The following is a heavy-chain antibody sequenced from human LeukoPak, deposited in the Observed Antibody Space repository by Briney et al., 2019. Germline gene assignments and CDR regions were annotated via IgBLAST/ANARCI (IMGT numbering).Heavy chain of an antibody. Sequence: SETLSLTCTVSGGSISSGSCYWSWIRQPAGKGLEWIGRIYTSGSTNYNPSLKSRVTISVDTSKNQFPLKLSSVTAADTAVYHCARDWGFDYGDYVHYYYMDVWGKGTTVTVSS. V-gene: IGHV4-61*02. CDR1: GGSISSGSCY. CDR2: IYTSGST. D-gene: IGHD4-17*01. CDR3: ARDWGFDYGDYVHYYYMDV. J-gene: IGHJ6*03.